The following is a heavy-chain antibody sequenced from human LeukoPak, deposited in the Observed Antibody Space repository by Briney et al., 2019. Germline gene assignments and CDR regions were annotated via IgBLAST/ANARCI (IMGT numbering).Heavy chain of an antibody. V-gene: IGHV3-23*01. J-gene: IGHJ4*02. Sequence: AGSLRLSCAASGFTFSSYAMNWVRQAPGKGLEWVSSISGSGGSTYYADSVKGRFTISRDNSKNTLYLQMNSLRAEDTAVYYCAKDSGRYYTRSSLDYWGQGTLVTVSS. D-gene: IGHD1-26*01. CDR3: AKDSGRYYTRSSLDY. CDR1: GFTFSSYA. CDR2: ISGSGGST.